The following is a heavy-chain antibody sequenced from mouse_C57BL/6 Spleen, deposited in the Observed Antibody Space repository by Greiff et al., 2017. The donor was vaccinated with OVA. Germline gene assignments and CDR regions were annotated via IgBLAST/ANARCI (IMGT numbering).Heavy chain of an antibody. CDR3: ARGVITTVVAPHWYFDV. CDR1: GYAFSSYW. D-gene: IGHD1-1*01. J-gene: IGHJ1*03. CDR2: IYPGDGDT. V-gene: IGHV1-80*01. Sequence: VKLQESGAELVKPGASVKISCKASGYAFSSYWMNWVKQRPGKGLEWIGQIYPGDGDTNYNGKFKGKATLTADKSSSTAYMQLSSLTSEDSAVYFCARGVITTVVAPHWYFDVWGTGTTVTVSS.